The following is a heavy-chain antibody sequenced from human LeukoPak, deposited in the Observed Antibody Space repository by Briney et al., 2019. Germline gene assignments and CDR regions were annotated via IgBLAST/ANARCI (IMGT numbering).Heavy chain of an antibody. CDR2: INPNGGST. V-gene: IGHV1-46*01. Sequence: ASVKVSCKAFGYTFTSYYIHWVRQAPGQGFEWMGLINPNGGSTDYAQKFQGRVTMTRDTSTSTVYVELSSLRSEDAAVYYCARAAGDSYGYRYYFDYWGQGTLVTVSS. CDR1: GYTFTSYY. D-gene: IGHD5-18*01. J-gene: IGHJ4*02. CDR3: ARAAGDSYGYRYYFDY.